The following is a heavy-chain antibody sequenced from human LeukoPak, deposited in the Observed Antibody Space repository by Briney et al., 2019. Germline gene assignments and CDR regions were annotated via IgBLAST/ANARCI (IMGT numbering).Heavy chain of an antibody. D-gene: IGHD3-10*01. V-gene: IGHV4-31*03. CDR1: GGSISSGGYY. Sequence: SETLSLTCTVSGGSISSGGYYWSWIRQHPGKGLEWIGYIYYSGSTYYNPSLKSRVTISVDTSKNQFSLKLSSVTAADTAVYYCARDHGAYGSGGDLWGQGTLVTVSS. CDR2: IYYSGST. J-gene: IGHJ5*02. CDR3: ARDHGAYGSGGDL.